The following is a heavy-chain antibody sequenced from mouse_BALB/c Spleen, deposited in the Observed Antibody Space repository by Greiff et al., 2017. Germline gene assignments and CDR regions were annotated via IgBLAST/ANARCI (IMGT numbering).Heavy chain of an antibody. CDR2: INPSTGYT. CDR3: ARDYDYARFAY. V-gene: IGHV1-7*01. J-gene: IGHJ3*01. Sequence: VQLQQSGAELAKPGASVKMSCKASGYTFTSYWMHWVKQRPGQGLEWIGYINPSTGYTEYNQKFKDKATLTADKSSSTAYMQLSSLTSEDSAVYYCARDYDYARFAYWGQGTLVTVSA. CDR1: GYTFTSYW. D-gene: IGHD2-4*01.